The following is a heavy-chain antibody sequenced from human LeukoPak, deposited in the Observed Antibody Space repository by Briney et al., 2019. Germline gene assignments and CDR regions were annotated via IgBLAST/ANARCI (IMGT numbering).Heavy chain of an antibody. D-gene: IGHD5-18*01. CDR3: ARGRHLYSYAYDYYMDV. V-gene: IGHV3-74*01. CDR2: INTDGSST. J-gene: IGHJ6*03. CDR1: GFTFSIYA. Sequence: GGSLRLSCAASGFTFSIYAMNWVRQAPGKGLVWVSRINTDGSSTNYADSVKGRFTISRDNAKNTLYLQVDSLRAEDTAVYYCARGRHLYSYAYDYYMDVWGKGTTVTISS.